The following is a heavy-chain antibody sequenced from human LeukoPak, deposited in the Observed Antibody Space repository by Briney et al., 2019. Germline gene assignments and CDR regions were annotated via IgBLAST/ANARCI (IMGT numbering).Heavy chain of an antibody. CDR2: IHGSGGST. CDR1: GFTFSSYA. V-gene: IGHV3-23*01. D-gene: IGHD3-22*01. J-gene: IGHJ3*02. CDR3: ARDFYDSSGYTGAFDI. Sequence: PGASLRLSCAASGFTFSSYAMSWVRQAPGKGLEWVSTIHGSGGSTDYADSVKGRFTISRDNSKNTLYLQMNSLRAEDTAVYCCARDFYDSSGYTGAFDIWGQGTMVTVSS.